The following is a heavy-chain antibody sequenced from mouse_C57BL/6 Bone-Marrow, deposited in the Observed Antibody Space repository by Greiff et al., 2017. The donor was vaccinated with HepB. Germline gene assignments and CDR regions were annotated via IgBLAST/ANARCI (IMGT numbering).Heavy chain of an antibody. CDR3: AREGSPYYYAMDY. D-gene: IGHD3-1*01. V-gene: IGHV5-16*01. CDR1: GFTFSDYY. Sequence: DVKLVESEGGLVQPGSSMKLSCTASGFTFSDYYMAWVRQVPEKGLEWVANINYDGSSTYYLDSLKSRFIISRDNAKNILYLQMSSLKSEDTATYYCAREGSPYYYAMDYWGQGTSVTVSS. CDR2: INYDGSST. J-gene: IGHJ4*01.